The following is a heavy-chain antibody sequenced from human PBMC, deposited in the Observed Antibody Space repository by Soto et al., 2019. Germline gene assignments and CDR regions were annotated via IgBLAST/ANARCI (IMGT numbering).Heavy chain of an antibody. Sequence: GGSLRLSCAASGFTFSSYSMNWVRQAPGKGLEWVSSISSSSSYIYYADSVKGRFTISRDNSKNTLYLQMNSLRAEDTAVYYCANAYCSSTSCYTARWDFDYWGQGTLVTVSS. V-gene: IGHV3-21*01. J-gene: IGHJ4*02. CDR3: ANAYCSSTSCYTARWDFDY. CDR2: ISSSSSYI. CDR1: GFTFSSYS. D-gene: IGHD2-2*02.